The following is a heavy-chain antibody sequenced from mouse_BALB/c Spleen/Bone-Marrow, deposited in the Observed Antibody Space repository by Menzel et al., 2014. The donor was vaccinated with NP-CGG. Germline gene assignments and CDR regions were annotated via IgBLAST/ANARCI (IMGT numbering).Heavy chain of an antibody. CDR2: IDPANGNT. Sequence: EVQLQQSGAELVKPGASVKLSCTASGFNIKDTYMHWVKQRPEQGLEWIGRIDPANGNTKYDPKFQGKATITADTSSNPAYLQLSSLTSEDTAVYYCARWEYYAMDYWGQGTSVTASS. J-gene: IGHJ4*01. CDR1: GFNIKDTY. D-gene: IGHD4-1*01. V-gene: IGHV14-3*02. CDR3: ARWEYYAMDY.